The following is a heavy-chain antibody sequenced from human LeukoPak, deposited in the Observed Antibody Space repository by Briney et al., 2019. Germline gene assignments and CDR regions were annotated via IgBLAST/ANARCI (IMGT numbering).Heavy chain of an antibody. Sequence: PSETLSRTCAVYGGTFSGYYWSWIRQPPGKGREWMGEINHSGSTNYNPSLKSRVTISVDTSKNQFPLRLSSVTAADTAVYYCARGVYSSSWGWFDPWGQGTLVTVSS. V-gene: IGHV4-34*01. J-gene: IGHJ5*02. CDR2: INHSGST. CDR3: ARGVYSSSWGWFDP. CDR1: GGTFSGYY. D-gene: IGHD6-13*01.